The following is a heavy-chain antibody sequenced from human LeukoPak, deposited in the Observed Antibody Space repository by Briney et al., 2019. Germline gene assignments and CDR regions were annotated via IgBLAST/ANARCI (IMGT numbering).Heavy chain of an antibody. CDR1: GGSISNYY. D-gene: IGHD1-26*01. J-gene: IGHJ6*02. CDR3: ARVGGTNYYYYGMDV. V-gene: IGHV4-59*01. Sequence: SETLSLACTVSGGSISNYYWSWIRQPPGKGLEWIGYIYYSGSTNYNPSLKSRVTISVDTSKNQFSLKLSSVTAADTAVYYCARVGGTNYYYYGMDVWGQGTTVTVSS. CDR2: IYYSGST.